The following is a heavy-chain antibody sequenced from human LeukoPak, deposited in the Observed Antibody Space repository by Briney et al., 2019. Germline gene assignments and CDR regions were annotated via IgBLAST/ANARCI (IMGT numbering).Heavy chain of an antibody. CDR3: ARSSDDYGSGDY. D-gene: IGHD4-17*01. CDR1: GFTFSSYA. V-gene: IGHV3-21*01. CDR2: ISSSSSYI. J-gene: IGHJ4*02. Sequence: GGSLRLSCAASGFTFSSYAMSWVRQAPGKGLEWVSSISSSSSYIYYADSVKGRFTISRDNAKNSLYLQMNSLRAEDTAVYYCARSSDDYGSGDYWGQGTLVTVSS.